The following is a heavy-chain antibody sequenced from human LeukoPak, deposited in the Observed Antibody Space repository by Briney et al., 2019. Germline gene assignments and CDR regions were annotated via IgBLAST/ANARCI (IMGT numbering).Heavy chain of an antibody. Sequence: PSETLSLTCTVSGGSIGTYYWSWIRQPPGKGLEWIGYIYYSGSTNYNPSLKSRVIISVDTSKNQFSLNLSSVTAADTAVYNCGRGDWGGWFDPWGQGTLVTVSS. D-gene: IGHD2-21*02. J-gene: IGHJ5*02. CDR3: GRGDWGGWFDP. CDR2: IYYSGST. V-gene: IGHV4-59*08. CDR1: GGSIGTYY.